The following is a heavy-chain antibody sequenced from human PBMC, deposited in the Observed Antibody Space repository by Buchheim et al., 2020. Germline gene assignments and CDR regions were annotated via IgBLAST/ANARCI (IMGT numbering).Heavy chain of an antibody. CDR1: GGSFSGYY. Sequence: QVQLQQWGAGLLKPSETLSLTCAVYGGSFSGYYWSWIRQPPGKGLEWIGEINHSGSTNYNPSLKSRVTISVDTSKNQFSLKLSSVTAADTAVYYCARKGPTYYYGSGSYYTVPYYFDYWGQGTL. CDR3: ARKGPTYYYGSGSYYTVPYYFDY. CDR2: INHSGST. D-gene: IGHD3-10*01. V-gene: IGHV4-34*01. J-gene: IGHJ4*02.